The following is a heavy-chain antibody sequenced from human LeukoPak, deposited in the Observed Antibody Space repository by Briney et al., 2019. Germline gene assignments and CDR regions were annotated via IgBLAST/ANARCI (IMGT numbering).Heavy chain of an antibody. CDR2: IYYSGSA. CDR3: ARGRFLEWRNYYYGMDV. Sequence: SETLSLTCTASGGSLSSGDYYWRWIRQPPGTGLEWIGYIYYSGSAYYNPSLKSRVTISVDTSKNQFSLKLSSVTAADTAVYYCARGRFLEWRNYYYGMDVWGQGTTVTVSS. D-gene: IGHD3-3*01. V-gene: IGHV4-30-4*01. CDR1: GGSLSSGDYY. J-gene: IGHJ6*02.